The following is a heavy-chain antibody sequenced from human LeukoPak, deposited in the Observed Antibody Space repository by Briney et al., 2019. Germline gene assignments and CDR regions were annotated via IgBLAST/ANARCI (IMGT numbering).Heavy chain of an antibody. Sequence: GGSLRLSCAASGFTFISYSMNWVRQAPGKGLEWVSGISPSADIKYYADSVKGRFTISRDNSKNTVYLQLNSLRAEDSAVYYCARGGYYNVLTGFRGRILGFDYWGQGTLVTVSS. D-gene: IGHD3-9*01. CDR2: ISPSADIK. CDR3: ARGGYYNVLTGFRGRILGFDY. V-gene: IGHV3-48*01. CDR1: GFTFISYS. J-gene: IGHJ4*02.